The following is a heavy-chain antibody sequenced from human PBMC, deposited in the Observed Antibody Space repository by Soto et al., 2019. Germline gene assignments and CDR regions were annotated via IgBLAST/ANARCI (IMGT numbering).Heavy chain of an antibody. V-gene: IGHV4-31*03. D-gene: IGHD4-17*01. CDR1: GGSISSGGYY. Sequence: QVQLQESGPGLVKPSQTLSLTCTVSGGSISSGGYYWSWIRQHPGKGLEWIGYIYYSGSTYYYPSLRSRVTISVDTSKNQCSLKLSSVTAADTAGYYCARVYGDYADFWCDPWGQGTLVTVSS. CDR2: IYYSGST. CDR3: ARVYGDYADFWCDP. J-gene: IGHJ5*02.